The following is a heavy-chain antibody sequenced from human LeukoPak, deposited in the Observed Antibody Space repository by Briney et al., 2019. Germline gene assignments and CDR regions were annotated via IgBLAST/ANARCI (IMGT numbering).Heavy chain of an antibody. CDR3: AKVNGYCSSTSCQGAFDI. D-gene: IGHD2-2*01. CDR1: GFTFDDYA. Sequence: GRSLRLSCAASGFTFDDYAMHWVRQAPGKGLEWGSGISWNSGSIVYADSVKGRFTISRDNAKNSLYLQMNSLRAEDTALYYCAKVNGYCSSTSCQGAFDIWGQGTMVTVSS. CDR2: ISWNSGSI. J-gene: IGHJ3*02. V-gene: IGHV3-9*01.